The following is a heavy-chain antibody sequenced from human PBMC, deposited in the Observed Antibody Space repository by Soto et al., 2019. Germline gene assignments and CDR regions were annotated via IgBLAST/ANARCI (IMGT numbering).Heavy chain of an antibody. D-gene: IGHD2-2*01. Sequence: GGSLRLSCAASGFTFSTYSMNWVRQAPGKGLEWVSSISSSGTYIHYADSLKGRFTISRDNAKNSLYLQMISLRAEDTAVYYCARDPSDCSSTSCWGYYALDVWGQVTKVTVSS. V-gene: IGHV3-21*01. J-gene: IGHJ6*02. CDR1: GFTFSTYS. CDR2: ISSSGTYI. CDR3: ARDPSDCSSTSCWGYYALDV.